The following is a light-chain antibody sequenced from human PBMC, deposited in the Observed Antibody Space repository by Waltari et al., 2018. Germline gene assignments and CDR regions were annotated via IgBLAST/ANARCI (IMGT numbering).Light chain of an antibody. Sequence: QSVLTQPPSASGTPGQRVTISCSGSSSNIGTYNVNWYQHLPGAAPKLLICLNNRRPAGVPVRFSASKSGTSASLAISGLQSEDEAEYYCAAWDGSLNGVVFGGGTKLTVL. CDR2: LNN. CDR3: AAWDGSLNGVV. CDR1: SSNIGTYN. J-gene: IGLJ2*01. V-gene: IGLV1-44*01.